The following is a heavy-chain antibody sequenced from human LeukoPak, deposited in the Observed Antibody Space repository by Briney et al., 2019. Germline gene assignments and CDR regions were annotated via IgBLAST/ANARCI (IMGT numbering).Heavy chain of an antibody. D-gene: IGHD4-11*01. Sequence: ASVKVSCKASGYTFTSYGISWVRQAPGQGLEWMGGIIPIFGTANYAQKFQGRVTITADESTSTAYMELSSLRSEDTAVYYRARDHDYSNYFPAVATPYYYYGMDVWGQGTTVTVSS. CDR3: ARDHDYSNYFPAVATPYYYYGMDV. CDR2: IIPIFGTA. V-gene: IGHV1-69*13. J-gene: IGHJ6*02. CDR1: GYTFTSYG.